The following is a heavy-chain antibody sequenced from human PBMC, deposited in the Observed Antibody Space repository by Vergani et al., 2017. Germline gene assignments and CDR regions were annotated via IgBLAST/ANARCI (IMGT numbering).Heavy chain of an antibody. V-gene: IGHV3-23*01. Sequence: EVHLLESGGGLVQSGGSLRLSCAASGFTFSNSAVSWVRQAPGRGLAWVSSINNTGDSTHYADSVKGRFTISRDNSKNTLYLQMNSLRVEDTAVYYCGRGSDNYNWGQGTLVTVSS. J-gene: IGHJ4*02. CDR1: GFTFSNSA. D-gene: IGHD5-24*01. CDR2: INNTGDST. CDR3: GRGSDNYN.